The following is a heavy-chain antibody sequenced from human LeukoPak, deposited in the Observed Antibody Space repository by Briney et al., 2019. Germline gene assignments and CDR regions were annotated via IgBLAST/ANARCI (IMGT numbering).Heavy chain of an antibody. D-gene: IGHD2-15*01. Sequence: LSLTCTVSGGSISSSSYYWGWIRQAPGTGLEWVAYISSSGRSTYYADSVKGRFTISRDNTKNSLYLQMDSLRAEDTAVYYCARDPDCSGGRCSERGLDYWGQGTLVTVSS. J-gene: IGHJ4*02. CDR1: GGSISSSSYY. CDR3: ARDPDCSGGRCSERGLDY. V-gene: IGHV3-11*04. CDR2: ISSSGRST.